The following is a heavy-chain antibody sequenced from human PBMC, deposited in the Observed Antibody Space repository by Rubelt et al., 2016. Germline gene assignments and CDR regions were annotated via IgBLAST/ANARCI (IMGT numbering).Heavy chain of an antibody. Sequence: QVQLQQWGAGLLKPSETLSLTCAVYGGSFSGYYWSWVRQPPGKGLEWIGEINHSGSTDYNPSLKSRVTISVDTSKNQFSLKLSSVTAADTAVYYCASSRELRVLYWGQGTLVTVSS. V-gene: IGHV4-34*01. D-gene: IGHD1-26*01. CDR1: GGSFSGYY. CDR3: ASSRELRVLY. J-gene: IGHJ4*02. CDR2: INHSGST.